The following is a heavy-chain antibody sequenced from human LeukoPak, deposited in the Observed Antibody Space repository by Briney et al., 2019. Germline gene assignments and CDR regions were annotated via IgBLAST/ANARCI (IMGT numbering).Heavy chain of an antibody. V-gene: IGHV1-69*05. CDR3: AREDRDGPAAY. CDR2: IIPIFGTA. J-gene: IGHJ4*02. CDR1: GGTFSSYA. Sequence: SVKVPCEASGGTFSSYAISWVRQAPGQGLEWMGGIIPIFGTANYAQKFQGRVTITTDESTSTTYMELSSLRSEDTAVYYCAREDRDGPAAYWGQGTLVTVSS. D-gene: IGHD5-24*01.